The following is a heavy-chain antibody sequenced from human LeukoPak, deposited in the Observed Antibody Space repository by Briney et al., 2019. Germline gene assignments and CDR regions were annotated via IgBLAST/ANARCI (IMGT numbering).Heavy chain of an antibody. CDR1: GGSFSGYY. D-gene: IGHD3-22*01. V-gene: IGHV4-34*01. CDR3: AKVYYYDSSGYYWFDP. J-gene: IGHJ5*02. Sequence: KPSETLSLTCAVYGGSFSGYYWSWIRQPPGKGLEWIGEINHSGSTNYNPSLKSRVTISVDTSKNQFSLKLSSVTAADTAVYYCAKVYYYDSSGYYWFDPWGQGTLVTVSS. CDR2: INHSGST.